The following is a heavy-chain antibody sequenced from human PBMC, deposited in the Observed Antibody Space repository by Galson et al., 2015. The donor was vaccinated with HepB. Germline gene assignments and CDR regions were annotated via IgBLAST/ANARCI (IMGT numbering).Heavy chain of an antibody. CDR2: VRRKARGYTT. D-gene: IGHD3-3*02. CDR1: GFTFSDYY. J-gene: IGHJ4*02. CDR3: SRTLPGIDLDY. Sequence: SLRLSCAASGFTFSDYYMDWVRQAPGKGLEWVGRVRRKARGYTTDYVASVEGRFTTSRDDSKNSLYLQMDSLKTEDTAVYYCSRTLPGIDLDYWGQGTLVTVSS. V-gene: IGHV3-72*01.